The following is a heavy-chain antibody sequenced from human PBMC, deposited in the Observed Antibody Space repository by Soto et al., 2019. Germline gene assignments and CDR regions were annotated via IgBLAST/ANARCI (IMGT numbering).Heavy chain of an antibody. Sequence: SETLSLTCTVSGGSISSSSYYWGWIRQPPGKGLEWIGSIYCSGSTYYNPSLKSRVTISVDTSKNQFSLKLSSVTAADTAVYYCAREGIAARAFDIWGQGTMVTVSS. V-gene: IGHV4-39*07. CDR2: IYCSGST. CDR1: GGSISSSSYY. D-gene: IGHD6-6*01. J-gene: IGHJ3*02. CDR3: AREGIAARAFDI.